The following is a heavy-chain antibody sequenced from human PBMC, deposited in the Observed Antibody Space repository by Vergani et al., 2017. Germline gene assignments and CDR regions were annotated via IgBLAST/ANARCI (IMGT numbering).Heavy chain of an antibody. V-gene: IGHV4-59*12. D-gene: IGHD3-3*01. Sequence: QVQLQESGPGLVKPSETLSLTCTVSGGSISSYYWSWIRQPPGKGLEWIGYIYYSGSTNYNPSLKSRVTISVDTSKNQFSLKLSSVTAADTAVYYCARGLYDFWSGYYKQHYYMDVWGKGTTVTVSS. CDR2: IYYSGST. CDR3: ARGLYDFWSGYYKQHYYMDV. J-gene: IGHJ6*03. CDR1: GGSISSYY.